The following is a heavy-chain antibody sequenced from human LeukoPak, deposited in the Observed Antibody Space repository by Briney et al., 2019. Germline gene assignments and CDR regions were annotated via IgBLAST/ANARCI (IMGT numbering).Heavy chain of an antibody. Sequence: SETLSLTCAVYGGSFSGYYWSWIRQPPGKGLEWIGEINHSGSTNYNPSLKSRVTISVDTSKNQFSPKLSSVTAADTAVYYCARGSIVVVITPRGRFDYWGQGTLVTVSS. CDR3: ARGSIVVVITPRGRFDY. CDR1: GGSFSGYY. J-gene: IGHJ4*02. V-gene: IGHV4-34*01. D-gene: IGHD3-22*01. CDR2: INHSGST.